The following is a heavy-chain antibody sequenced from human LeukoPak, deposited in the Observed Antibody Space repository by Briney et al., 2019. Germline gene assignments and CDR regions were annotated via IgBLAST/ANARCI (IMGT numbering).Heavy chain of an antibody. Sequence: GGSLRLSCAASGLTFSSYSMNWVRQAPGKGLEWVSSISSSSSYIYYADSVKGRFTISRDNAKNSLYLQMNSLRAEDTAVYYCEPYWYYYGSGSYSQRSWFDPWGQGTLVTVSS. CDR2: ISSSSSYI. CDR3: EPYWYYYGSGSYSQRSWFDP. CDR1: GLTFSSYS. V-gene: IGHV3-21*01. D-gene: IGHD3-10*01. J-gene: IGHJ5*02.